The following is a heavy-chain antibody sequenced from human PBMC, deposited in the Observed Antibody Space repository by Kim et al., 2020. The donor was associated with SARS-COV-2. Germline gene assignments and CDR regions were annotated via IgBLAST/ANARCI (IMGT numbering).Heavy chain of an antibody. J-gene: IGHJ3*02. V-gene: IGHV1-69*01. Sequence: QGRVTITADESTSTAYMELSSLRSEDTAVYYCARDSGYYDILTGSLAFDIWGQGTMVTVSS. D-gene: IGHD3-9*01. CDR3: ARDSGYYDILTGSLAFDI.